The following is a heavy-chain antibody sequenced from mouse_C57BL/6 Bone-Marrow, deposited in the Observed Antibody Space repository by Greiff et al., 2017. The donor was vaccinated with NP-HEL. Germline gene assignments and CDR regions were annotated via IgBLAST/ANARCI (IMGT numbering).Heavy chain of an antibody. CDR2: IDPNSGGT. CDR3: ALYYYGSRGWYFDV. D-gene: IGHD1-1*01. J-gene: IGHJ1*03. Sequence: QVQLQQPGADLVKPGASVKLSCKASGYTFTSYWLHWVKQRPGRGLEWFGRIDPNSGGTKFNEKFKTTATLTVDKPSSTAYMQLSSLTSEDSAVYYCALYYYGSRGWYFDVWGTGTTVTVSS. V-gene: IGHV1-72*01. CDR1: GYTFTSYW.